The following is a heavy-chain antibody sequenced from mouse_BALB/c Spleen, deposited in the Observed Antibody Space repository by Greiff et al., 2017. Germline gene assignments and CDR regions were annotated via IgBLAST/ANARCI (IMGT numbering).Heavy chain of an antibody. Sequence: QVQLKESGAELAKPGASVKMSCKASGYTFTSYWMHWVKQRPGQGLEWIGYINPSTGYTEYNQKFKDKATLTADKSSSTAYMQLSSLTSEDSAVYYCARGGMGRWGQGTLVTVSA. V-gene: IGHV1-7*01. CDR3: ARGGMGR. D-gene: IGHD2-3*01. CDR1: GYTFTSYW. J-gene: IGHJ3*02. CDR2: INPSTGYT.